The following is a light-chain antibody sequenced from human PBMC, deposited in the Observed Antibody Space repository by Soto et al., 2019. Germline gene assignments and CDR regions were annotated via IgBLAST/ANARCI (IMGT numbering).Light chain of an antibody. CDR2: EVT. CDR1: SSDVGGYNA. V-gene: IGLV2-14*01. J-gene: IGLJ1*01. Sequence: QSALAQPASVSGSPGQTISISCTGTSSDVGGYNAVSWYQHHPGKAPKLIIYEVTHRPGGVSGRFSASKSGNTASLTITGLQAEDEADYSCNSFRVNRLYVFGTGTKLTVL. CDR3: NSFRVNRLYV.